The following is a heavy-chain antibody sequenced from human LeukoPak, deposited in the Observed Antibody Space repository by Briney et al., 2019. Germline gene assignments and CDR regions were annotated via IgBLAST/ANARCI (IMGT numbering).Heavy chain of an antibody. CDR1: GDTLSSNSAA. V-gene: IGHV6-1*01. Sequence: SQTLSLTCAISGDTLSSNSAAWNWIRQSPSRGLEWLGRTYYRSKWYNGYAVSVKSRININPDTSKNQVSLERLAESAEDTAVYYCARSSGDFDYWGQGTQVTVSS. J-gene: IGHJ4*02. CDR3: ARSSGDFDY. CDR2: TYYRSKWYN. D-gene: IGHD6-19*01.